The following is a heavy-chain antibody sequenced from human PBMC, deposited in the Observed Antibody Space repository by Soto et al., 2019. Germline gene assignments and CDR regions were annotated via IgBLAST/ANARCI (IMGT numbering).Heavy chain of an antibody. CDR2: SDPEDGET. V-gene: IGHV1-24*01. J-gene: IGHJ5*02. Sequence: ASVKVSCKVSGYTLTELSMHWVRQAPGKGLEWMGGSDPEDGETIYAQKFQGRVTMTEDTSTDTAYMELSSLRSEDTAVYYCATWVTVTGHNWFDPWGQGTLVTVSS. CDR1: GYTLTELS. CDR3: ATWVTVTGHNWFDP. D-gene: IGHD4-4*01.